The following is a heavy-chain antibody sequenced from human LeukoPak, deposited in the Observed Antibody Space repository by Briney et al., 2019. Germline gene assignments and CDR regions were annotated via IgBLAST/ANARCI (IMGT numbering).Heavy chain of an antibody. V-gene: IGHV4-30-2*01. D-gene: IGHD2-15*01. CDR3: ARVGVGFYYYYMDV. Sequence: PSETLSLTCTVSGGSISSGGYYWSWIRQPPGKGLEWIGYIYHSGSTYYNPSLKSRVTISVDRSKNQFSLKLSSVTAADTAVYYCARVGVGFYYYYMDVWGEGTTVTVSS. CDR2: IYHSGST. CDR1: GGSISSGGYY. J-gene: IGHJ6*03.